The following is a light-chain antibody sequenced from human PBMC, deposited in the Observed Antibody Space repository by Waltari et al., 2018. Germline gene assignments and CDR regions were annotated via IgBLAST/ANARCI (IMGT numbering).Light chain of an antibody. CDR1: QSVSSY. Sequence: DIVLTQSPATLSLSPGERATLSCRASQSVSSYLAWYQLKPGQAPRLLIYDTSNRATGIPARFSGSGSGTDFTLTISSLEPEDFAVYYCQQRSNWPLYTFGQGSKLEIK. CDR2: DTS. J-gene: IGKJ2*01. V-gene: IGKV3-11*01. CDR3: QQRSNWPLYT.